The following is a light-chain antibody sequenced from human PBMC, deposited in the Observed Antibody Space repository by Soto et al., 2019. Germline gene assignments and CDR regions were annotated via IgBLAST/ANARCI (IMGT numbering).Light chain of an antibody. V-gene: IGKV3-11*01. CDR2: DVS. J-gene: IGKJ1*01. CDR3: QQRSNWPRT. CDR1: QNISNY. Sequence: IVLTQSPATLSLSPGKRATLSCRASQNISNYLIWYQQKPGQAPRLLIYDVSNRAAGIPARFSGSGSGTDFTLTISSLEHEDFEVYYCQQRSNWPRTLGQRTKVDIK.